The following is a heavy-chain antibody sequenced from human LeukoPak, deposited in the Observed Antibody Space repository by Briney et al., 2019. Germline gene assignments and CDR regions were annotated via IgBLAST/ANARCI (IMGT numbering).Heavy chain of an antibody. D-gene: IGHD3-10*01. V-gene: IGHV3-23*01. CDR1: GFTFSSYA. Sequence: PGGSLRLSCAASGFTFSSYAMSWVRQAPGKGLEWVSAISGSGGSTYCADSVKGRFTISRDNSKNTLYLQMNSLRAEDTAVYYCAKGIVTAYGSGSSLGHFDYWGQGTLVTVSS. CDR3: AKGIVTAYGSGSSLGHFDY. CDR2: ISGSGGST. J-gene: IGHJ4*02.